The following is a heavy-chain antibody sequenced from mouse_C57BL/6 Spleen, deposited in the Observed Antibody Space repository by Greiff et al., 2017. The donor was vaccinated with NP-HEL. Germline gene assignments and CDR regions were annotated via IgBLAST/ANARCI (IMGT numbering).Heavy chain of an antibody. J-gene: IGHJ3*01. CDR3: ARHYYGSSAFAY. CDR2: INPSSGYT. Sequence: QVQLQQSGAELAKPGASVKLSCKASGYTFTSYWMHWVKQRPGQGLEWIGYINPSSGYTKYNQKFKDKDTLTADKSSSTAYMQLSSLTYEDSAVYYCARHYYGSSAFAYWGQGTLVTVSA. D-gene: IGHD1-1*01. V-gene: IGHV1-7*01. CDR1: GYTFTSYW.